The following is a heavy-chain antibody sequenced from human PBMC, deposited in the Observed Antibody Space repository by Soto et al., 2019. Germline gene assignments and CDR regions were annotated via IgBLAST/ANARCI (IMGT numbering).Heavy chain of an antibody. Sequence: QVQLVQSGGEVKKPGASVKVSCKASGYTFTDYSISWVRQAPGQGLEWMGWISAYSGHTNYVQHLRGRVSMTTDTPPNTAYMERRSLTSVDTAVYYCARDVEWELVELGLSFSGMDVWGRGTSITVSS. J-gene: IGHJ6*02. V-gene: IGHV1-18*01. CDR1: GYTFTDYS. CDR3: ARDVEWELVELGLSFSGMDV. CDR2: ISAYSGHT. D-gene: IGHD1-26*01.